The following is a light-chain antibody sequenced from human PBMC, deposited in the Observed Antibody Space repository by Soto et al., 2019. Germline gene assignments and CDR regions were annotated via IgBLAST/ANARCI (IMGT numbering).Light chain of an antibody. V-gene: IGLV1-40*01. CDR1: SSNIGARYD. J-gene: IGLJ2*01. CDR2: GNA. CDR3: QSYDSRLSVV. Sequence: QPVLTQPPSVSGAPGQRVTISCAGSSSNIGARYDVHWYQQLPGTAPKLLIYGNANRPSGVPDRFSGSTSGTSASLAITGLQAEDEADYYCQSYDSRLSVVFGGGTKLTVL.